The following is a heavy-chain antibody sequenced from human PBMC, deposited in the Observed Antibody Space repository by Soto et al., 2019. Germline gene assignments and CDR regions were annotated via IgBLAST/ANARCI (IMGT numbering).Heavy chain of an antibody. CDR1: GFTFRKFW. Sequence: EVQLVQSGGGLAQPGKSLRLSCAASGFTFRKFWMHWVRQVPGKGPVWVSYISSDGTTTDYADSVKGRFTISRDNAKDTLYLQMDSLRAEDTAVYYCAIQGCTNDVCLEAAVTVGGALESWGQGTLVTVSS. J-gene: IGHJ1*01. CDR3: AIQGCTNDVCLEAAVTVGGALES. D-gene: IGHD2-8*01. V-gene: IGHV3-74*01. CDR2: ISSDGTTT.